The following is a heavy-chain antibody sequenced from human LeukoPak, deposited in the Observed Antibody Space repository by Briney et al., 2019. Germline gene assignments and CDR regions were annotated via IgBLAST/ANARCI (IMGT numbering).Heavy chain of an antibody. CDR3: ARGDILTGYSY. D-gene: IGHD3-9*01. CDR1: GGSFRGYY. V-gene: IGHV4-34*01. Sequence: KPSETLSLTCAVYGGSFRGYYWSWIRQPPGKGLEWIGEINHRGSTKYNPSLKSRVTISVDTFKNQFSLNLRSATAADTAVYYCARGDILTGYSYWGQGTLVTVSS. J-gene: IGHJ4*02. CDR2: INHRGST.